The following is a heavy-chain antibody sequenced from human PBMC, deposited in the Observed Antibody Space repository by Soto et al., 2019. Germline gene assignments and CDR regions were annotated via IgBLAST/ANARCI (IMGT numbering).Heavy chain of an antibody. CDR1: GFTFSDYY. J-gene: IGHJ5*02. D-gene: IGHD3-16*01. CDR3: ARVGEDYPNNWFDP. CDR2: ISSSGSTI. Sequence: GGSLRLSCAASGFTFSDYYMSWIRQAPGKGLEWVSYISSSGSTIYYADSVKGRFTISRDNAKNSLYLQMNSLRAEDTAVYYCARVGEDYPNNWFDPWGQGTLVTVSS. V-gene: IGHV3-11*01.